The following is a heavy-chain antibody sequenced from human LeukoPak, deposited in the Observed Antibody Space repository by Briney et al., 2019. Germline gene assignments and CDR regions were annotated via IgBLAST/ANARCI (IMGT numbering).Heavy chain of an antibody. J-gene: IGHJ4*02. Sequence: SETLSLTCTVSGASISSYYWSWIRQPAGKGLEWIGRIYVSGTSVYNPSLKSRVSMSVDTSKNQLSLRLRSVTAADTAVYYCARDDVDTPPFDYLGQGTLVIVSS. CDR1: GASISSYY. CDR3: ARDDVDTPPFDY. D-gene: IGHD5-18*01. CDR2: IYVSGTS. V-gene: IGHV4-4*07.